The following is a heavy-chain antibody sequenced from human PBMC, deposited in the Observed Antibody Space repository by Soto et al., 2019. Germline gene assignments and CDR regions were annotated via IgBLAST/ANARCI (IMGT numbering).Heavy chain of an antibody. V-gene: IGHV3-21*01. CDR3: ARVMCGDCSSYYYYSMDV. CDR1: GFTFGTFT. J-gene: IGHJ6*02. D-gene: IGHD2-21*02. Sequence: EVQLVESGGGLVKPGGSLRLSCAASGFTFGTFTMSWVRQAPGKGLEWVSSIGTTRTYIYYADSVRGRFTISRDNAKNSLYLQMNSLRAEDTAVYFCARVMCGDCSSYYYYSMDVWGQGTTVTVSS. CDR2: IGTTRTYI.